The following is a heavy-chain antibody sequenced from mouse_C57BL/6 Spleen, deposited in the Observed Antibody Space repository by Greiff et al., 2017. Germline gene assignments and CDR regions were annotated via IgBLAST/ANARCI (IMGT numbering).Heavy chain of an antibody. V-gene: IGHV5-9-1*02. CDR3: TGDKNAMDY. CDR1: GFTFSSYA. Sequence: EVMLVESGEGLVKPGGSLKLSCAASGFTFSSYAMSWVRQTPEKRLEWVAYISSGGDYTYYADTVKGRFTISRDTARNTLYLQMSSLKSEDTAMYYCTGDKNAMDYWGQGTSVTVSS. J-gene: IGHJ4*01. CDR2: ISSGGDYT.